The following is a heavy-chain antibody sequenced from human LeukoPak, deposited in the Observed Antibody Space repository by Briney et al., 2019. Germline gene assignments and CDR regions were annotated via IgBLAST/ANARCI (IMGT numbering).Heavy chain of an antibody. CDR3: ARDEEMDCTNGVCAAGY. CDR2: INHSGGST. CDR1: GYTFTSYY. V-gene: IGHV1-46*01. J-gene: IGHJ4*02. D-gene: IGHD2-8*01. Sequence: GASVKVSCKASGYTFTSYYMHWVRQAPGQGLEWMGIINHSGGSTSYAQKFQGRVTMTRDTSTSTVYMELSSLRAEDTAVYYCARDEEMDCTNGVCAAGYWGQGTLVTVSS.